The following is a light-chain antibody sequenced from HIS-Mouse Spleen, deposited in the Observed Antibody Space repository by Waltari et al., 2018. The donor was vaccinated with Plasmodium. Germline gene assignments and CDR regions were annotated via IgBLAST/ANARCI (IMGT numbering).Light chain of an antibody. J-gene: IGKJ3*01. CDR3: QQYNNWSFT. V-gene: IGKV3-15*01. CDR2: GAS. Sequence: EIVMTQSPATLSVSPGERATLPCRASQSVSSNLAWYKQKPGQAPRLLIDGASTRATGIPARFSGSGSGTEFTLTISSLQSEDFAVYYCQQYNNWSFTFGPGTKVDIK. CDR1: QSVSSN.